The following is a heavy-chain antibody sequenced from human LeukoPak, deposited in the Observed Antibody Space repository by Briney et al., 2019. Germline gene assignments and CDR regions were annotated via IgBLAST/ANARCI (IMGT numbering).Heavy chain of an antibody. Sequence: ASVKVSCKASGYTFSSYDINWVRQATGQGLEWMGWIDPNSSDTSYAQKYQGRVTMTRNTSINTAYMALSSLTSDDTAVYYCARAEWLVVGYYYYMDVWGKGTTATVSS. CDR1: GYTFSSYD. V-gene: IGHV1-8*01. D-gene: IGHD6-19*01. CDR3: ARAEWLVVGYYYYMDV. J-gene: IGHJ6*03. CDR2: IDPNSSDT.